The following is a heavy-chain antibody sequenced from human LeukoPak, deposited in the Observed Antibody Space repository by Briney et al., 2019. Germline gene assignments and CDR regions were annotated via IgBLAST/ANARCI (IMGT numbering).Heavy chain of an antibody. CDR3: ASEYSSPYYYYYYMDV. D-gene: IGHD6-13*01. Sequence: SQTLSLTCAISGDSVSSNSAAWNWIRQSPSRGLEWLGRTYAVSVKSRITINPDTSKNQFSLQLNSVTPEDTAVYYCASEYSSPYYYYYYMDVWGKGTTVTVSS. J-gene: IGHJ6*03. V-gene: IGHV6-1*01. CDR2: T. CDR1: GDSVSSNSAA.